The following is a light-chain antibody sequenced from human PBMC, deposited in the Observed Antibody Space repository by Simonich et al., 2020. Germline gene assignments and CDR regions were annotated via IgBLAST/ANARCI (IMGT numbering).Light chain of an antibody. CDR2: DVI. J-gene: IGLJ3*02. CDR3: SSYTSSSNWV. CDR1: RNYVGGYNY. Sequence: QSALTQPASVSGSPGQSITISCTGTRNYVGGYNYVSWFQQHPGKAPNIMIYDVINRPSGVSNRFYGTKSGNTASLTISGLQAEDDADYYCSSYTSSSNWVFGGGTKLTVL. V-gene: IGLV2-14*01.